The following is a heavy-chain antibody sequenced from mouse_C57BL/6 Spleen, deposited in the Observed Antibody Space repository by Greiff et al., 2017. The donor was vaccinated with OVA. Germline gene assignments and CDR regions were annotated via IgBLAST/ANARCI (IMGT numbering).Heavy chain of an antibody. V-gene: IGHV1-47*01. Sequence: QVQLKESGAELVKPGASVKMSCKASGYTFTTYPIEWMKQNHGKSLEWIGNFHPYNDDTKYNEKFKGKATLTVEKSSSTVYLELSRFTSDDSAVYYCARKGDYSNPYFDYWGQGTTLTVSS. CDR1: GYTFTTYP. CDR2: FHPYNDDT. J-gene: IGHJ2*01. CDR3: ARKGDYSNPYFDY. D-gene: IGHD2-5*01.